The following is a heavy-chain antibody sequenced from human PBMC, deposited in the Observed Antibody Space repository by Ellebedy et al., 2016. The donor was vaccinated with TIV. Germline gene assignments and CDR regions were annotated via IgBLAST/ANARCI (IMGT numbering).Heavy chain of an antibody. CDR2: IFHSGTT. D-gene: IGHD3-9*01. J-gene: IGHJ5*02. Sequence: MPSETLSLTCTVSRVSITDPTYYWAWLRQPPGTALDWLGSIFHSGTTYTSPTLSSRGSMAADTSRNQFSLDLKSVTAADTAVHYFARHVRYSDWRILDLWGPGILVAVSS. CDR1: RVSITDPTYY. V-gene: IGHV4-39*01. CDR3: ARHVRYSDWRILDL.